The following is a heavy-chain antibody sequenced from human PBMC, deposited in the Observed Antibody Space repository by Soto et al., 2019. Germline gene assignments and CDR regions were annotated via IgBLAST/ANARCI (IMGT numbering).Heavy chain of an antibody. J-gene: IGHJ4*02. D-gene: IGHD6-13*01. Sequence: SETLSLTCTVSGGSISSYYWSWIRQPPGKGLEWIGYIYYSGSTNYNPSLKSRVTISVDTSKNQFSLKLSSVTAADTAVYYCARSWYGEPGYFDYWGQGTLVTVSS. CDR3: ARSWYGEPGYFDY. V-gene: IGHV4-59*08. CDR1: GGSISSYY. CDR2: IYYSGST.